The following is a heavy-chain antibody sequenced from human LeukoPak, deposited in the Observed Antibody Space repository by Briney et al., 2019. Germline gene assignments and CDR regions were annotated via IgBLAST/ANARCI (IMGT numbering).Heavy chain of an antibody. CDR2: INHSGST. V-gene: IGHV4-34*01. CDR3: ARSPYRVGCSSTSCYGSNYYYGMDV. D-gene: IGHD2-2*01. Sequence: SETLSLTCTVSGGSISSYYWSWIRQPPGKGLEWIGEINHSGSTNYNPSLMSRVTISVDTSKNQFSLKLSSVTAADTAVYYCARSPYRVGCSSTSCYGSNYYYGMDVWGQGTTVTVSS. CDR1: GGSISSYY. J-gene: IGHJ6*02.